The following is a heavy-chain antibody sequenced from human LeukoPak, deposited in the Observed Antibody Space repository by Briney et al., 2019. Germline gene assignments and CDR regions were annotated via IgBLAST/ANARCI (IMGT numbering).Heavy chain of an antibody. CDR3: ASGNYYGSGSSLDY. CDR2: IIPILGIA. D-gene: IGHD3-10*01. CDR1: GGTFRSYA. Sequence: AVKVSCQASGGTFRSYAISWVRQAPGQGLEWVGRIIPILGIANYAQKFQGRVTITADQSTSTAYMELSSLRSEDTAVYYCASGNYYGSGSSLDYWGQGTLVTVSS. J-gene: IGHJ4*02. V-gene: IGHV1-69*04.